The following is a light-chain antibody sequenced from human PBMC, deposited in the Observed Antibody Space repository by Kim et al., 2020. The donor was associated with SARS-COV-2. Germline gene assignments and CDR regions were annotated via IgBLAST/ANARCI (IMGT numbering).Light chain of an antibody. V-gene: IGKV1-39*01. Sequence: DIQMTQSPSSLAASVGDRVTIACRASQSINTYLNWYQQKPGKAPKLLIYAASTLQSGVPSRSSGSGSGTDFTLTISSLQPEDFATYYCQQSHSAPLLTFGGGTKVDIK. CDR2: AAS. CDR3: QQSHSAPLLT. CDR1: QSINTY. J-gene: IGKJ4*01.